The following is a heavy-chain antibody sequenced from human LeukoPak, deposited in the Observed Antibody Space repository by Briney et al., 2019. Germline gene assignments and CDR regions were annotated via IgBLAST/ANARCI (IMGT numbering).Heavy chain of an antibody. CDR2: INPSGGST. V-gene: IGHV1-46*01. CDR1: GYTFTSYY. J-gene: IGHJ3*02. D-gene: IGHD2-8*01. Sequence: ASVKVSCKASGYTFTSYYMHWVRQAPGQGLEWMGIINPSGGSTSYAQKFQGRVTMTRDTSTSTVYMELSSLGSEDTAVYYCARLGCALHAFDIWGQGTMVTVSS. CDR3: ARLGCALHAFDI.